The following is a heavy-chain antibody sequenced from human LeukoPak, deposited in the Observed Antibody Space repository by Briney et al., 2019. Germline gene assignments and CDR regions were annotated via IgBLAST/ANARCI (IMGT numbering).Heavy chain of an antibody. D-gene: IGHD3-3*01. CDR1: GYTFTGYY. V-gene: IGHV1-2*02. CDR3: ARGGRGELRFLEWPLYYFDY. Sequence: ASVKVSCKASGYTFTGYYMHWVRQAPGQGLEWMGWINPNSGGTNYAQKFQGRVTMTRDTSISTACMELSRLRSDDTAVYYCARGGRGELRFLEWPLYYFDYWGQGTLVTVSS. CDR2: INPNSGGT. J-gene: IGHJ4*02.